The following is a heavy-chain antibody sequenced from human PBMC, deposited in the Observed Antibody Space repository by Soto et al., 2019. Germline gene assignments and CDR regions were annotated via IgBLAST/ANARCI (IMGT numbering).Heavy chain of an antibody. Sequence: EVQLVESGGGLVKPGGSLRLSCAASGFTFSSYSMNWVRQAPGKGLEWVSSISSSSSYIYYADSVKGRFTISRDNAKNSLYLQMNSLSAEDTAVYYCARDGFTMVRGPPKYFDYWGQGTLVTVSS. CDR1: GFTFSSYS. D-gene: IGHD3-10*01. V-gene: IGHV3-21*01. CDR2: ISSSSSYI. CDR3: ARDGFTMVRGPPKYFDY. J-gene: IGHJ4*02.